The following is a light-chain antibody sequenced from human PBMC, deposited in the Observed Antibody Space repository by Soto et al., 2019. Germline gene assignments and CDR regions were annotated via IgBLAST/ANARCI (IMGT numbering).Light chain of an antibody. CDR1: QDISKY. CDR2: DTS. CDR3: QQYYHLIT. Sequence: DIQMTQSPSSLSASVGDRVTITCQASQDISKYLNWYQHKPGKAPKLLIYDTSNLETGVSSRFSGSVSATDFTFTISSQQPEDIARYYCQQYYHLITFGLGTRLE. V-gene: IGKV1-33*01. J-gene: IGKJ5*01.